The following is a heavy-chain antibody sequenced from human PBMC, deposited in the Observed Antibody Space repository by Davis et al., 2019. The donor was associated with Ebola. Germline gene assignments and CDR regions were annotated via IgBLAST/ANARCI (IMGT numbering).Heavy chain of an antibody. CDR3: ARAPVRDKVVLSWPDY. V-gene: IGHV4-4*02. CDR2: IYHSGST. Sequence: MPSETLSLTCDVSGDSITSSYWWSWVRQPPGKGLEWIGEIYHSGSTNYNPSLKSRVAISLDKSKNQFSLNLSSVTAADTAVYFCARAPVRDKVVLSWPDYWGQGTLVTVSS. CDR1: GDSITSSYW. D-gene: IGHD3-16*01. J-gene: IGHJ4*02.